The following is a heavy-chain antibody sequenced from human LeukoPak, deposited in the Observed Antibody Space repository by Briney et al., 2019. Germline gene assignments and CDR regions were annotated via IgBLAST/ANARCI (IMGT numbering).Heavy chain of an antibody. CDR2: FYHSGST. CDR1: GYSISSGYY. D-gene: IGHD3-22*01. V-gene: IGHV4-38-2*02. Sequence: PSETLSLTCTVSGYSISSGYYWGWIRQTPGKGLEWIGSFYHSGSTYYNPSLKSRVTISVDASKNQVFLKLSSVTAADTAAYYCAREGNYYDSSGYLWGQGTLVTVSP. CDR3: AREGNYYDSSGYL. J-gene: IGHJ4*02.